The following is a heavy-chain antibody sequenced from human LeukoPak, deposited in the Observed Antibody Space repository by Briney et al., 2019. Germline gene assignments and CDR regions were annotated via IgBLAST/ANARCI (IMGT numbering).Heavy chain of an antibody. Sequence: ASVKVSCKASGYTFTSYDINWVRQATGQGLEWMGWMNPNSGNTGYAQKFQGRVTITRNTSISTAYMELSSLRSEDTAVYYCARGSPRGRIKVVVVAATQFDPWGQGTLVTVSS. CDR3: ARGSPRGRIKVVVVAATQFDP. V-gene: IGHV1-8*03. D-gene: IGHD2-15*01. CDR1: GYTFTSYD. CDR2: MNPNSGNT. J-gene: IGHJ5*02.